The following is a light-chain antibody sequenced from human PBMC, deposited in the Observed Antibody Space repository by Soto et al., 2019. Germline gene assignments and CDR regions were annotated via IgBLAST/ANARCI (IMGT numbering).Light chain of an antibody. CDR1: QTVSITY. CDR3: QQYGSSPLIS. V-gene: IGKV3-20*01. CDR2: GAS. Sequence: VLTQSPGTLSLSRGEIATLSCRASQTVSITYLTWYQQKPGQAPRLLIFGASKRATGIADRFSGSGSGRDFTLTISGLEPEDFAVYYCQQYGSSPLISFGQGTRLE. J-gene: IGKJ5*01.